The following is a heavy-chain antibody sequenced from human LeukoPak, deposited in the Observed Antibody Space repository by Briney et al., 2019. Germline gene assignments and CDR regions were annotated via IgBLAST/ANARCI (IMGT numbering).Heavy chain of an antibody. CDR1: GFTFSSYS. Sequence: PGGSLRLSCAASGFTFSSYSMNWVRQASGKGLEWVSSISSSSSYIYYADSVKGRFTTSRDNAKNSLYLQMNSLRAEDTAVYYCARGLSGGVDYWGQGTLVTVSS. CDR3: ARGLSGGVDY. J-gene: IGHJ4*02. D-gene: IGHD1-26*01. V-gene: IGHV3-21*04. CDR2: ISSSSSYI.